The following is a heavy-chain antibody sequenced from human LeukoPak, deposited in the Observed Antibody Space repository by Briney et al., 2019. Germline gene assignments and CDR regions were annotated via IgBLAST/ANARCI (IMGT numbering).Heavy chain of an antibody. D-gene: IGHD6-13*01. V-gene: IGHV3-30-3*01. J-gene: IGHJ6*02. CDR2: VSYDGSSK. Sequence: GGSLRLSCTASGFTFSSYAMHWVRQAPGKGLEWVAVVSYDGSSKYYADSVRGRFTISRDNSKNTLYLQMNSLRAEDTAVYYCARETAAVDYYGMDVWGQGTTVTVSS. CDR3: ARETAAVDYYGMDV. CDR1: GFTFSSYA.